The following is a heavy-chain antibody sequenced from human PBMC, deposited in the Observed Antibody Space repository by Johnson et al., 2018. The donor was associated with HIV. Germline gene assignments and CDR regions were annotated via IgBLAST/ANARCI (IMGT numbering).Heavy chain of an antibody. J-gene: IGHJ3*01. V-gene: IGHV3-74*03. Sequence: VQVVESGGGVVQPGGSLRLSCVVSGFTFNNCDMHWVRQAPGKGLVWVARIYSDGSDTAYADSVKGRFTISRDNAKKTLYLQMKSLRAEDTAVYYCARKQWLEIPSDALDVWGQGTMVTVSS. CDR3: ARKQWLEIPSDALDV. CDR2: IYSDGSDT. CDR1: GFTFNNCD. D-gene: IGHD6-19*01.